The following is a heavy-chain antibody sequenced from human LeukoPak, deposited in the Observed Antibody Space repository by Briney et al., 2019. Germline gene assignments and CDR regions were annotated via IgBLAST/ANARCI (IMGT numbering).Heavy chain of an antibody. V-gene: IGHV3-33*01. J-gene: IGHJ6*02. D-gene: IGHD5-18*01. Sequence: RGSLRLSCAASGFTLTSYGMHCVRQAPGKGLEWLAVIWYDATNKNYADSVKGGFSISRDNSKNTLYLQMNSLRAEDTAVYYCARDWIRGSNYYYYGMEVRGQGTTVTVSS. CDR3: ARDWIRGSNYYYYGMEV. CDR1: GFTLTSYG. CDR2: IWYDATNK.